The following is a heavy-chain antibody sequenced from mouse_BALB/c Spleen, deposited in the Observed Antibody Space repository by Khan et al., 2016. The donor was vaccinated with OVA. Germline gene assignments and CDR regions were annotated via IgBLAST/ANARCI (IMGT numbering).Heavy chain of an antibody. CDR3: TRGGYNSFAY. D-gene: IGHD1-3*01. Sequence: EVELVESGTVLARPGASVKMSCKASGYSFTSYLIHWVKQRPGQGLEWIGDIYPGNSDTSYNQKFKDKVKLTAGTSASTAYMEVSNLTNEDSAVYYCTRGGYNSFAYWGQGTLVTVSA. CDR1: GYSFTSYL. V-gene: IGHV1-5*01. CDR2: IYPGNSDT. J-gene: IGHJ3*01.